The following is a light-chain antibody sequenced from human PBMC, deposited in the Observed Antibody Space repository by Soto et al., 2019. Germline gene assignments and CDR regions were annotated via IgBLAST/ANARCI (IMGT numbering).Light chain of an antibody. CDR2: AAS. CDR3: QQSYSSWAT. Sequence: DIQMTQSPSSLSASVGDRVTITCRARQSISNYLNWYQLKPGKVPKLLIYAASTLQTGVPSRFSGSGSGTDFTLIISRLQPQDSASYYCQQSYSSWATFGGGTKVEIK. CDR1: QSISNY. J-gene: IGKJ4*01. V-gene: IGKV1-39*01.